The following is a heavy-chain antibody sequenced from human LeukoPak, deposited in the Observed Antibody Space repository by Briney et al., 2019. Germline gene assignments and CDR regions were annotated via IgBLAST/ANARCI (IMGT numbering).Heavy chain of an antibody. Sequence: GASVKVSCKASGGTFSSYAISWVRQAPGQGLEWMGGIIPIFGTANYAQKFQGRVSVTADTSTSTLYMDLTSLTTEDTAIYYCARDRGGSYSIDYWGQGTLVTVSS. CDR2: IIPIFGTA. CDR1: GGTFSSYA. D-gene: IGHD1-26*01. CDR3: ARDRGGSYSIDY. J-gene: IGHJ4*02. V-gene: IGHV1-69*06.